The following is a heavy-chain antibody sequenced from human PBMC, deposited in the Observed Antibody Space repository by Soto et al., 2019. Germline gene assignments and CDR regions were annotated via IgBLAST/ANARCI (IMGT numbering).Heavy chain of an antibody. CDR2: ISAYNGNT. CDR3: ARDSSSGYYYYYGMDV. V-gene: IGHV1-18*01. J-gene: IGHJ6*02. Sequence: ASVKVSCKASGYTFTSYGISWVRQAPGQGLEWMGWISAYNGNTNYAQKLQGRVTMTTDTSTSTAYMELRGLGSDDTAVYYCARDSSSGYYYYYGMDVWGQGTTVTVSS. D-gene: IGHD6-13*01. CDR1: GYTFTSYG.